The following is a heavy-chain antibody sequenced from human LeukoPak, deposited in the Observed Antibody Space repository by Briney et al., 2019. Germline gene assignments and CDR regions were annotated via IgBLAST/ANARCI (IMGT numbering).Heavy chain of an antibody. J-gene: IGHJ4*02. V-gene: IGHV1-46*01. CDR1: GYTFTSYY. D-gene: IGHD1-26*01. CDR2: INPNGGGT. CDR3: ARGGLGSGSYTFFDY. Sequence: GASVKVSCKASGYTFTSYYMHWVRQAPGQGLEWMGIINPNGGGTNYAQKFQGRVTMTRDASTSTVYMELSSLRSEDTAVYYCARGGLGSGSYTFFDYWGRGTLVTVSS.